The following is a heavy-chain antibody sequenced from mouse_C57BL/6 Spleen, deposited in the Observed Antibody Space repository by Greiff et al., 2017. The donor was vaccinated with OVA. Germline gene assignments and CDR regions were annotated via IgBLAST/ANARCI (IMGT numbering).Heavy chain of an antibody. CDR2: IYPGSGNT. Sequence: VQVVESGAELVRPGASVKLSCKASGYTFTDYYINWVKQRPGQGLEWIARIYPGSGNTYYNEKFKGKATLTAEKSSSTAYMQLSSLTSEDSAVYFCARGDDYDGGDFDYWGQGTTLTVSS. D-gene: IGHD2-4*01. J-gene: IGHJ2*01. CDR3: ARGDDYDGGDFDY. V-gene: IGHV1-76*01. CDR1: GYTFTDYY.